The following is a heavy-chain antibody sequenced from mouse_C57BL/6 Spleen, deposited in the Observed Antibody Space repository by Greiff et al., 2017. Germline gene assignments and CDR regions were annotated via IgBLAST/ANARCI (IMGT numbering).Heavy chain of an antibody. Sequence: QVQLQQSGAELVRPGASVKLSCKASGYTFTDYYINWVKQRPGQGLEWIARIYPGSGNTYYNEKFKGKATLTAEKSSSTAYMQLSSLTSEDSAVXFCARESYYGSSYALFDYWGQGTTLTVSS. V-gene: IGHV1-76*01. CDR3: ARESYYGSSYALFDY. J-gene: IGHJ2*01. D-gene: IGHD1-1*01. CDR1: GYTFTDYY. CDR2: IYPGSGNT.